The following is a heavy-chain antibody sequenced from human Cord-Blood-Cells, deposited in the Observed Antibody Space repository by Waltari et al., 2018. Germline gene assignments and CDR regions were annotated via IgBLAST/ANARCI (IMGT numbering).Heavy chain of an antibody. CDR2: INHSGRT. Sequence: QVQLQQWGAGLLKPSETLSLTCAVYGGSFSGYYWSWIRQPPGKGLEWIGEINHSGRTNNNPAHKSRVSISVDTAKNQFSRKLGSVTAADTAVYYCARVGYCSSTSCYTGRWYFDLWGRGTLVAVTS. CDR1: GGSFSGYY. CDR3: ARVGYCSSTSCYTGRWYFDL. V-gene: IGHV4-34*01. J-gene: IGHJ2*01. D-gene: IGHD2-2*02.